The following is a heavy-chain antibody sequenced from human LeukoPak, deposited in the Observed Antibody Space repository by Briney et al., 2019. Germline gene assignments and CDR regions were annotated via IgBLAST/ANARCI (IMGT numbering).Heavy chain of an antibody. J-gene: IGHJ6*02. CDR3: ARAPAYDFWSGYYGDYYYYGMDV. Sequence: GGSLRLSCAASGFTFSDYYMSWIRQAPGKGLEWVSYISSSGSTIYYADSVKGRFTISRDNAKNSLYLQMNSLRAEDTAVYYCARAPAYDFWSGYYGDYYYYGMDVWGQGTTVTVSS. D-gene: IGHD3-3*01. CDR2: ISSSGSTI. CDR1: GFTFSDYY. V-gene: IGHV3-11*01.